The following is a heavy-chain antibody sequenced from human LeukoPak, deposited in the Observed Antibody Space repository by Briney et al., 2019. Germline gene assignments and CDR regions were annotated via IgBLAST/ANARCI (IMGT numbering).Heavy chain of an antibody. CDR2: FYSAGNT. Sequence: PGGSLRLSCAASGFTVTSNYMSWVRQAPGKGLEWIPIFYSAGNTYYADSVRGRFTLSRVNLKNEIYLKMNSLRAEDTAVYYCARDWVDTSEKVFDYWGQGTLVTVSS. D-gene: IGHD5-18*01. CDR3: ARDWVDTSEKVFDY. CDR1: GFTVTSNY. J-gene: IGHJ4*02. V-gene: IGHV3-53*01.